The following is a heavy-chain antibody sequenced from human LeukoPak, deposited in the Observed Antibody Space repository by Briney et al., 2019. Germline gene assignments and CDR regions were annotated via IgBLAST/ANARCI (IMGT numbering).Heavy chain of an antibody. CDR3: ARETTSLFDS. CDR1: GDSVSSNSAA. Sequence: SQTLSLTCAISGDSVSSNSAAWNWIRQSSSGGLEWLGRTYYRSKWYNDYAVSVKSRITFNPDRSKNQVSLQMNSVTPEDTAVYYCARETTSLFDSWGQGTLVTVSS. V-gene: IGHV6-1*01. CDR2: TYYRSKWYN. J-gene: IGHJ4*02. D-gene: IGHD2/OR15-2a*01.